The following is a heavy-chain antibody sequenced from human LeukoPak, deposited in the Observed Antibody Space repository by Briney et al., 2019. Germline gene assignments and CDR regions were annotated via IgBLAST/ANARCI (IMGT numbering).Heavy chain of an antibody. J-gene: IGHJ5*02. D-gene: IGHD5-18*01. CDR3: ARTRSGDTALGTGWFDP. CDR2: KNPNSGNT. V-gene: IGHV1-8*03. CDR1: GYTFTSYD. Sequence: ASVKVSCKASGYTFTSYDINWVRQATGQGLEWRGWKNPNSGNTGYAQKFQGRVTITRNTSISTAYMELSSLRAEDTAVYYCARTRSGDTALGTGWFDPWGQGTLVTVSS.